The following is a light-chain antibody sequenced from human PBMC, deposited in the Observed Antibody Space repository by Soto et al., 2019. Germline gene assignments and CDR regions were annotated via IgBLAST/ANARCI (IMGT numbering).Light chain of an antibody. J-gene: IGKJ5*01. CDR2: DAS. V-gene: IGKV1-13*02. Sequence: AIQLTQSPSSLSASVGDRVTITCRASQGISSALAWYQQKPGKAPKLLIYDASSLESGVPSRFSGSGSGTDFTLTISSLQPEDFATYYCQQFNSYLYTFGQGTRLENK. CDR3: QQFNSYLYT. CDR1: QGISSA.